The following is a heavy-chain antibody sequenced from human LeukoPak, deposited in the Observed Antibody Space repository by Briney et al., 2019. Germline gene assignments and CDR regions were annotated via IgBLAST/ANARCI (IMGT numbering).Heavy chain of an antibody. CDR1: GFTFTQIP. CDR2: FEPEDGET. V-gene: IGHV1-24*01. CDR3: AAGSVMDADYLDY. Sequence: ASVKVSCKVSGFTFTQIPIHWVRQAPGKGLEWMGGFEPEDGETNYPQKFQGRVTMTEDTPPDTAYMELSSLISEDTAVYFCAAGSVMDADYLDYWGQGTLVTVSS. J-gene: IGHJ4*02. D-gene: IGHD3-16*01.